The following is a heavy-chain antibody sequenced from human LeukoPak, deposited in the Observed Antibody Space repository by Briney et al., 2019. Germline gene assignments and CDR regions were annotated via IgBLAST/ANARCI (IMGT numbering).Heavy chain of an antibody. J-gene: IGHJ4*02. CDR3: ARDRGYSSSPDY. V-gene: IGHV4-39*07. Sequence: SETLSLTCTVSGGSISSSSYYWGWIRQPPGKGLEWIGSIYYSGSTYYNPSLKSRVTISVDTSKNQFSLKLSSVTAADTAVYYCARDRGYSSSPDYWGQGTLVTVSS. D-gene: IGHD6-13*01. CDR1: GGSISSSSYY. CDR2: IYYSGST.